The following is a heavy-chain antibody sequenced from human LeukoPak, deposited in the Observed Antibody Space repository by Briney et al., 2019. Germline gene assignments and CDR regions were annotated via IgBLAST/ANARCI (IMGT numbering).Heavy chain of an antibody. V-gene: IGHV5-51*01. Sequence: GESLKISCKGSGYSFTSYWIGWVRQMPGKGLEWMGIIYPGDSDTRYSPSFQGQVTISADKSISTAYLQWSSLKASDTAMYYCAREGYSGYDPITSQTLYYWGQGTLVTVSS. D-gene: IGHD5-12*01. J-gene: IGHJ4*02. CDR3: AREGYSGYDPITSQTLYY. CDR2: IYPGDSDT. CDR1: GYSFTSYW.